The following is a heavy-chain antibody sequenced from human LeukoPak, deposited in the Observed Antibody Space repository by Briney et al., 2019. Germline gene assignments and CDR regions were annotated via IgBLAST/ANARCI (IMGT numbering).Heavy chain of an antibody. J-gene: IGHJ4*02. CDR2: MNQFGTEI. CDR1: KFTFSDYY. D-gene: IGHD3/OR15-3a*01. CDR3: ARGTYYYEF. V-gene: IGHV3-7*04. Sequence: PGGSLRLSCAASKFTFSDYYMTWVRQAPGKGPEWVAYMNQFGTEIKYLDSVKGRFTISRDNAKNSLYLWMTSLTADDTAVYSCARGTYYYEFWGQGTLVIVSS.